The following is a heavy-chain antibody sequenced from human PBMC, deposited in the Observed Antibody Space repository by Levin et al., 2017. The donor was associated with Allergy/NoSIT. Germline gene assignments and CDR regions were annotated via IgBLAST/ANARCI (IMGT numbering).Heavy chain of an antibody. CDR3: ASARTLYYYGSGSSRPTVWFDP. V-gene: IGHV4-59*01. CDR2: IYYSGST. Sequence: SETLSLTCTVSGGSISSYYWSWIRQPPGKGLEWIGYIYYSGSTNYNPSLKSRVTISVDTSKNQFSLKLSSVTAADTAVYYCASARTLYYYGSGSSRPTVWFDPWGQGTLVTVSS. D-gene: IGHD3-10*01. CDR1: GGSISSYY. J-gene: IGHJ5*02.